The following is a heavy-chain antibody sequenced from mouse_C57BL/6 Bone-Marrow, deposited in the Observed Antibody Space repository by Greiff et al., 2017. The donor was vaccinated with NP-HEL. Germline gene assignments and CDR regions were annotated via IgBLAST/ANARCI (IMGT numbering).Heavy chain of an antibody. CDR2: INPNNGGT. D-gene: IGHD2-10*01. J-gene: IGHJ3*01. CDR1: GYTFTDYN. V-gene: IGHV1-22*01. CDR3: ATAYPWFAY. Sequence: EVHLVESGPELVKPGASVKMSCKASGYTFTDYNMHWVKQSHGKSLEWIGYINPNNGGTSYNQKFKGKATLTVNKSSSTAYMELRSLTSEDSAVYYCATAYPWFAYWGQGTLVTVSA.